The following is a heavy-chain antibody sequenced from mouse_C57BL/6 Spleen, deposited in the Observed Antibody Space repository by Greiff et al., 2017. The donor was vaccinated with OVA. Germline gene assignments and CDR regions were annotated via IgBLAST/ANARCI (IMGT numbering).Heavy chain of an antibody. CDR3: ARGYYGDGWAY. J-gene: IGHJ3*01. V-gene: IGHV3-1*01. D-gene: IGHD1-1*01. CDR2: ISYSGST. CDR1: GYSITSGYD. Sequence: EVQLQESGPGMVKPSQSLSLTCTVTGYSITSGYDWHWIRHFPGNKLEWMGYISYSGSTNYNPSLKSRISITHDTSKNHFFLKLHSVTTEDTATYYCARGYYGDGWAYWGQGTLVTVSA.